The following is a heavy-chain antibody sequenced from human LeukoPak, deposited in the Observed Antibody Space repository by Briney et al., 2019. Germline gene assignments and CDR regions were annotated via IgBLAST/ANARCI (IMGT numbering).Heavy chain of an antibody. CDR1: GGTFSSYA. Sequence: SVKVSCKASGGTFSSYAISWVRQAPGQGLEWMGGIIPIFGTANYAQKFQGRVTITADESTSTAYMELSSLRSEDTAVYYCARQGSGWYYFDYWGQGTLVTVSS. CDR2: IIPIFGTA. J-gene: IGHJ4*02. D-gene: IGHD6-19*01. CDR3: ARQGSGWYYFDY. V-gene: IGHV1-69*13.